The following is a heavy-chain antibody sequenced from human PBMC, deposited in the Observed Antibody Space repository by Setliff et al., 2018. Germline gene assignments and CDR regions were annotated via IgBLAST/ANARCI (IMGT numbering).Heavy chain of an antibody. CDR3: ARRGMASSWFQGSFDY. J-gene: IGHJ4*02. CDR2: INHSGST. Sequence: SETLSLTCTVSGGSISSGSYYWSWIRQPPGKGLEWIGEINHSGSTNYNPSLKSRVTISVDTSKNQFSLKLSAVTAEDTAVYYCARRGMASSWFQGSFDYGGQGTLVT. D-gene: IGHD6-13*01. V-gene: IGHV4-39*01. CDR1: GGSISSGSYY.